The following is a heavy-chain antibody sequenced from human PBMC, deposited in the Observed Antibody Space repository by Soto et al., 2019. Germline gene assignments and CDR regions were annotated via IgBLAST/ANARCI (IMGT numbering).Heavy chain of an antibody. CDR1: GGSISSYY. D-gene: IGHD4-17*01. J-gene: IGHJ4*02. CDR3: ARGPYGDYFDY. CDR2: IYSTGST. Sequence: SETLSLTCSVSGGSISSYYWTWIRQPPGKRLGWIGYIYSTGSTNYNPSLKSRLTISLDTPNNQVSLKLTSVTAADTAVYYCARGPYGDYFDYWGQGTLVTVSS. V-gene: IGHV4-59*01.